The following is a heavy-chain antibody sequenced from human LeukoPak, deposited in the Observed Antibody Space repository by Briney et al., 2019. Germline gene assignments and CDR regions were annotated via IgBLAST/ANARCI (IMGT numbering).Heavy chain of an antibody. D-gene: IGHD5-12*01. Sequence: SQTLSLTCTVSGSSISSGGHYWSWIRQHPGKDLEWIGYIYQTGSTYYSPSLKSRLTISLDTSKNQLSLKLSSVTAADTAVYYCARAGSGYLVDYWGQGTLVTVSS. CDR1: GSSISSGGHY. CDR2: IYQTGST. J-gene: IGHJ4*02. V-gene: IGHV4-31*03. CDR3: ARAGSGYLVDY.